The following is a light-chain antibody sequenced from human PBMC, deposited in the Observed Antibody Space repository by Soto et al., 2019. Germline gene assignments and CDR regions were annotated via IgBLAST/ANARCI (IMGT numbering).Light chain of an antibody. CDR3: QQYDSHPWT. J-gene: IGKJ1*01. CDR1: QTISSW. CDR2: KAS. Sequence: DIQMTQSPSTLSVSVRDRVTITCRASQTISSWLAWFQQRPGRAPKFLIYKASSLKNGVPLRFSGSGSGTQFTLTNSSLQPDDFATYYCQQYDSHPWTFGQGTKVDIK. V-gene: IGKV1-5*03.